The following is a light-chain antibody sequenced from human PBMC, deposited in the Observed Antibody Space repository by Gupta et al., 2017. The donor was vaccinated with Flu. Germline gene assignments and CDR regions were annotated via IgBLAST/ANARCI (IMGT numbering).Light chain of an antibody. J-gene: IGLJ2*01. Sequence: YVLTQPPSLSVIPGQTARITWGGNKIGDKSVHWSRQRPGQAPVLVVFDDRDRASGIPERFSGSNSGNTATLTITRVEAGDEADYYCQVWDSNTDHVIFGGGTKLTVL. V-gene: IGLV3-21*02. CDR3: QVWDSNTDHVI. CDR2: DDR. CDR1: KIGDKS.